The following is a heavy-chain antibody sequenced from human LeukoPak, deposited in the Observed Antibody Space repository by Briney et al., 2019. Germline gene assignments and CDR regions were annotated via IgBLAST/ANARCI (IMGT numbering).Heavy chain of an antibody. CDR1: EFAVSSNY. Sequence: RSGGSLRLSCAASEFAVSSNYMTWVRQAPGKGLEWVSVIFSGGGTYYADSVKGRFVISRDNSKNTLYLQMNSLRVEDTALYYCARMRRAVGSRWFDPWGQGTLVTVSS. V-gene: IGHV3-53*01. J-gene: IGHJ5*02. D-gene: IGHD6-19*01. CDR2: IFSGGGT. CDR3: ARMRRAVGSRWFDP.